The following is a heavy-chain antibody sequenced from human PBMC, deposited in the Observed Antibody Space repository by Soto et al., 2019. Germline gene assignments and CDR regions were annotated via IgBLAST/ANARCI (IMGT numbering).Heavy chain of an antibody. CDR3: ATVNELLPLYWFDP. CDR2: FDPEDGET. J-gene: IGHJ5*02. V-gene: IGHV1-24*01. D-gene: IGHD1-26*01. Sequence: GASVKVSCKVSGYTLTELSMHWVRQAPGKGLEWMGGFDPEDGETIYAQKFQGRVTMTEDTSTDTAYMELSSLRSEDTAVYYCATVNELLPLYWFDPWGQGTLVTVSS. CDR1: GYTLTELS.